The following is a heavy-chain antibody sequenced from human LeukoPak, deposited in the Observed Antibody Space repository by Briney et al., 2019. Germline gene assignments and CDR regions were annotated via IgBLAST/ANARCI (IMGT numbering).Heavy chain of an antibody. V-gene: IGHV1-2*02. CDR1: GYTFTGYY. J-gene: IGHJ3*02. D-gene: IGHD5-12*01. Sequence: ASVKVSCKASGYTFTGYYMHWVRQAPGQGLEWMGWINPNSGDTNYAQKFQGRVTMTRDTSISTAYMELSRLRSDDTAVFYCARVYSCYEAYDAFDIWGQGTMVTVSS. CDR3: ARVYSCYEAYDAFDI. CDR2: INPNSGDT.